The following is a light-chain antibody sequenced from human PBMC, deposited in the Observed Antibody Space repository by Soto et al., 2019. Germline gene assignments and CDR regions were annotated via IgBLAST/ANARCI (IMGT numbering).Light chain of an antibody. CDR3: QQYNNWPPLT. Sequence: EIVMTQSPATLSVSPGERATLSFSASQSVSSNLAFYQQKPGQAPRLLIYGVSTRATGIPARFSGSGSGTEFTLTISSLQSEDFAVYYCQQYNNWPPLTFGGGTKVDIK. V-gene: IGKV3-15*01. CDR1: QSVSSN. CDR2: GVS. J-gene: IGKJ4*01.